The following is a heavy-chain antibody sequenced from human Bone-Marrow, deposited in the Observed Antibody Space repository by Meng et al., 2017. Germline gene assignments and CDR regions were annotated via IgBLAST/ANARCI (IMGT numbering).Heavy chain of an antibody. V-gene: IGHV4-61*02. J-gene: IGHJ4*02. Sequence: SETLSLTCTVSGASVSSGSYYWSWIRQPAGKGLEWIGRVLASGSTNFNPSLKSRVTISVDKSKNHLSLELTSVTAADTAVYYCARTLLAAAGRGFYFDFWGQG. D-gene: IGHD6-13*01. CDR3: ARTLLAAAGRGFYFDF. CDR1: GASVSSGSYY. CDR2: VLASGST.